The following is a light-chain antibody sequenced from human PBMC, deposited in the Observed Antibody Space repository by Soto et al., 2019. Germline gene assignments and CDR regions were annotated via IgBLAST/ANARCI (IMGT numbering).Light chain of an antibody. CDR1: QSLLHSNGYNY. CDR2: LGS. V-gene: IGKV2-28*01. CDR3: MQSLSGWT. J-gene: IGKJ1*01. Sequence: DIVMSQSPLSLPVTPGEPASISCRSSQSLLHSNGYNYLDWFLQKPGQSPQLLIYLGSNRASGVPDRFSGSGSGTDFTLKISRVEAEDVGVYYCMQSLSGWTFDQGTKVEIK.